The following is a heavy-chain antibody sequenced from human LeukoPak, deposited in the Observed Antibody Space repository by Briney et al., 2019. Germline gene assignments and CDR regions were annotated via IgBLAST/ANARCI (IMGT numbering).Heavy chain of an antibody. J-gene: IGHJ3*02. D-gene: IGHD4-17*01. CDR2: ISYIGST. V-gene: IGHV4-59*11. CDR1: DDSFSSHY. Sequence: SETLSLTCAVSDDSFSSHYWTWIPQPPGKGLEWIGYISYIGSTNYNPSLKSRVTISMDTSKNQFSLKLSSVTAADTAVYYCARDLATVTKGFDIWGQGTMVSVSS. CDR3: ARDLATVTKGFDI.